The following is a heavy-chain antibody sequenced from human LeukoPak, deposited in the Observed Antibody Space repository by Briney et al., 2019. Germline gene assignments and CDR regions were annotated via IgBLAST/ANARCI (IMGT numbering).Heavy chain of an antibody. J-gene: IGHJ3*02. Sequence: ASVKVSCKASGGTFSSYAISWVRQAPGQGLEWMGWISAYNGNTNYAQKLQGRVTMTTDTSTSTAYMELRSLRSDDTAVYYCARDVSPYDSRGRGAFDIWGQGTMVTVSS. V-gene: IGHV1-18*01. CDR2: ISAYNGNT. CDR3: ARDVSPYDSRGRGAFDI. D-gene: IGHD3-22*01. CDR1: GGTFSSYA.